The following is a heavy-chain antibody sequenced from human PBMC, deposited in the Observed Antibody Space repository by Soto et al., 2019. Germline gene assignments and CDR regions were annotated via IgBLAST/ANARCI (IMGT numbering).Heavy chain of an antibody. V-gene: IGHV1-46*01. CDR1: GYTFTSYY. Sequence: GASVKVSCKASGYTFTSYYMHWVRQAPGQGLEWMGIINPSGGSTSYAQKFQGRVTMTRDASTSTVYMELSSLRSEDTAVYYCARSGFPGDYDFWSGYYLLYWGQGTLVTVSS. CDR2: INPSGGST. CDR3: ARSGFPGDYDFWSGYYLLY. D-gene: IGHD3-3*01. J-gene: IGHJ4*02.